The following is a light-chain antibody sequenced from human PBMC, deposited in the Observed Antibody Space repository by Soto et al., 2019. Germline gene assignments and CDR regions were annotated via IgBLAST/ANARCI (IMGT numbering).Light chain of an antibody. CDR3: QQDNSFPWT. CDR1: QDISGW. CDR2: AAS. Sequence: DIQMTQSPSSVSASVGDRVTITCRASQDISGWLAGFQQKPGKAPNLLIYAASILQSGVPSRFIGSGSGTDFTLTITYLQPEDFATYYCQQDNSFPWTFGQGTKVEL. V-gene: IGKV1D-12*01. J-gene: IGKJ1*01.